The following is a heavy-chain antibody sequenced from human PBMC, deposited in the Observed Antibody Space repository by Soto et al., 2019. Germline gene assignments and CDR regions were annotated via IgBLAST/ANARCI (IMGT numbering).Heavy chain of an antibody. CDR1: GFTFGDYA. V-gene: IGHV3-49*03. CDR2: IRSKAYGGTT. D-gene: IGHD3-22*01. CDR3: TGDNDSSGYLVDY. Sequence: GGSLRLSCTASGFTFGDYAMSWFRQAPGKGLEWVGFIRSKAYGGTTEYAASVKGRFTISRDDSKSIAYLQMNSLKTEDTAVYYCTGDNDSSGYLVDYWGQGTLVTVSS. J-gene: IGHJ4*02.